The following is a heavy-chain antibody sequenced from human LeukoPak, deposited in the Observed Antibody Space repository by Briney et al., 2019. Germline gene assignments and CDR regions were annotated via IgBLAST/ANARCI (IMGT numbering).Heavy chain of an antibody. CDR2: INHSGST. CDR1: GGSFSGYC. V-gene: IGHV4-34*01. Sequence: NPSETLSLTCAVYGGSFSGYCWSWIRQPPGKGLEWIGEINHSGSTNYNPSLKSRVTISVDTSKNQFSLKLSSVTAADTAVYYCARGPRLRYFDWLSPGPDSTDYWGQGTLVTVSS. J-gene: IGHJ4*02. D-gene: IGHD3-9*01. CDR3: ARGPRLRYFDWLSPGPDSTDY.